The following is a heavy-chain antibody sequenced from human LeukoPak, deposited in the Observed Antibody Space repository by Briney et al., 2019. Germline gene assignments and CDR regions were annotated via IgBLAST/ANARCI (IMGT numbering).Heavy chain of an antibody. CDR1: GFTFSSYG. CDR3: ARGPQDDSSSWFASRVAFDI. CDR2: IWYDGSNK. J-gene: IGHJ3*02. V-gene: IGHV3-33*01. Sequence: GRSLRLSCAASGFTFSSYGMHWVRQAPGKGLKWVAVIWYDGSNKYYADSVKGRFTISRDNSKNTLYLQMNSLRAEDTAVYYCARGPQDDSSSWFASRVAFDIWGQGTMVTVSS. D-gene: IGHD6-13*01.